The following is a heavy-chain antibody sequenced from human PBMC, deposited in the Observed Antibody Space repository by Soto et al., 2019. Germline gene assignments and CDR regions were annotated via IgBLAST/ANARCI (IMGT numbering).Heavy chain of an antibody. Sequence: SLRLSCAASGFTFSSDAMSWVRLAPGKGLEWVSSISGGGITTYYADSVKGRFTISRDNSKNTLYLQMNSLRAEDTAAYYCAKAFRPLGYFDYWGQGTLVTVS. CDR1: GFTFSSDA. D-gene: IGHD3-16*01. V-gene: IGHV3-23*01. CDR2: ISGGGITT. J-gene: IGHJ4*02. CDR3: AKAFRPLGYFDY.